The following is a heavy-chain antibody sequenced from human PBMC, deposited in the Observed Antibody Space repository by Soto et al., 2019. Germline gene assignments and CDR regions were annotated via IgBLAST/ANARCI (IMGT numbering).Heavy chain of an antibody. D-gene: IGHD4-4*01. CDR3: ARDLHDYSNYRGHYYYYIDV. Sequence: EVQLVESGGGLVQPGGSLRLSCAASGFTVSSNYMSWVRQAPGKGLEWVSVIYSGGSTYYADSVKGRFTISRDNSKNTLYLQMNSLRAEDTAVYYCARDLHDYSNYRGHYYYYIDVWGKGTKVTVSS. V-gene: IGHV3-66*01. J-gene: IGHJ6*03. CDR2: IYSGGST. CDR1: GFTVSSNY.